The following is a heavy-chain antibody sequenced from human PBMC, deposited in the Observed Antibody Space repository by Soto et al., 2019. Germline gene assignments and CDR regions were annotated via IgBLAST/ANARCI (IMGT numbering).Heavy chain of an antibody. CDR1: GFTFNGYA. CDR2: INTSGGNS. D-gene: IGHD2-15*01. J-gene: IGHJ4*02. CDR3: AKRAVVGAARYFDY. V-gene: IGHV3-23*01. Sequence: SCAASGFTFNGYAMSWVRQAPGKGLEWVSTINTSGGNSYYPDSVKGRFTISRDNSRNTLYLQMDSLRAEDTAVYYCAKRAVVGAARYFDYWGLGTLVTVSS.